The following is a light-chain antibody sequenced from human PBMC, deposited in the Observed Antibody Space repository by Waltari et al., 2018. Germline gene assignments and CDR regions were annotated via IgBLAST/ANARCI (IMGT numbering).Light chain of an antibody. CDR2: DNN. CDR3: ATWDNSLSEVV. J-gene: IGLJ2*01. Sequence: QSVLTQPPSVSAAPGQKVTISCSGSSSNIGHYYVSWYHQFPGAAPKLLIYDNNKRPSGIPDRFSASKSGTSATLGITGLQIGDEADYYCATWDNSLSEVVFGGGTKLTVL. V-gene: IGLV1-51*01. CDR1: SSNIGHYY.